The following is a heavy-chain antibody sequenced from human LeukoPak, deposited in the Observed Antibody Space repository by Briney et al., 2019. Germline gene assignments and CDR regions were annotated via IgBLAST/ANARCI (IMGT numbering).Heavy chain of an antibody. D-gene: IGHD2-2*01. J-gene: IGHJ3*01. CDR3: TRHQSPYLDAFDL. CDR2: IKTKPFGGTS. CDR1: TFTFGDYP. V-gene: IGHV3-49*04. Sequence: GGSLRLSCTSATFTFGDYPLSWVRQAPGRGLEWITFIKTKPFGGTSGYAASVKGRFTFSRDDSKNIAYLQMNRLNTEDTAVYYCTRHQSPYLDAFDLWGQGTMVTVAS.